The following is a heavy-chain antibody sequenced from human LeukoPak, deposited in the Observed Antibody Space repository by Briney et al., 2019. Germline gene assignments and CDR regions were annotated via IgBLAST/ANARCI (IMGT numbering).Heavy chain of an antibody. V-gene: IGHV3-7*01. Sequence: GGSLRLSCAASGFTFSSYWMSWVRQAPGKGLEWVANIKKDGSDKYYVDSVKGRFTISRDNAKTSLYLQMNSLRAEDTAVYYCARVLGKRGYYYYMDVWGKGTTVTVSS. D-gene: IGHD4-23*01. J-gene: IGHJ6*03. CDR3: ARVLGKRGYYYYMDV. CDR2: IKKDGSDK. CDR1: GFTFSSYW.